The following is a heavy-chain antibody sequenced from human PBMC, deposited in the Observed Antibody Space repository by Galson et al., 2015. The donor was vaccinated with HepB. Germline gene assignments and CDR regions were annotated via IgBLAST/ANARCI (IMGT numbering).Heavy chain of an antibody. CDR2: FDPEDGET. CDR3: ATDRESSGGSYGLEGMDV. J-gene: IGHJ6*02. V-gene: IGHV1-24*01. D-gene: IGHD1-26*01. Sequence: SVKVSCKVSGYTLTELSMHWVRRAPGKGLEWMGGFDPEDGETIYAQKFQGRVTMTEDTSTDTAYMELSSLRSEDTAVYYCATDRESSGGSYGLEGMDVWGQGTTVTVSS. CDR1: GYTLTELS.